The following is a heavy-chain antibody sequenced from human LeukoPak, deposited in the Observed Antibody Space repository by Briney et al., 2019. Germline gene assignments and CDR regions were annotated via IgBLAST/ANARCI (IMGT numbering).Heavy chain of an antibody. J-gene: IGHJ5*02. V-gene: IGHV4-38-2*01. Sequence: ASETLSLTCAVSGYSISSGYYWGWIRQPPGKGLEWIGRIYHSWTTYYNPSLKSRVSISVDTSKTQFSLNLNSVTAADTAVYYCARRIFLAGYYNDPWGQGTLVTVSS. CDR2: IYHSWTT. D-gene: IGHD3-9*01. CDR1: GYSISSGYY. CDR3: ARRIFLAGYYNDP.